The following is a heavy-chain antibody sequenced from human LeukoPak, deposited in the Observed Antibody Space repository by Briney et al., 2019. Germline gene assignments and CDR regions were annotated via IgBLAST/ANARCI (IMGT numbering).Heavy chain of an antibody. CDR1: GFTFTSSA. V-gene: IGHV1-58*02. J-gene: IGHJ3*02. Sequence: SVKVSCKASGFTFTSSAMQWVRQARGQRLEWIGWIVVGSGNTNYAQKFQERVTITRDMSTSTAYMELSSLRSEDTAVYHCAASLHIIGPQWLLDAFDIWGQGTMVTVSS. D-gene: IGHD6-19*01. CDR3: AASLHIIGPQWLLDAFDI. CDR2: IVVGSGNT.